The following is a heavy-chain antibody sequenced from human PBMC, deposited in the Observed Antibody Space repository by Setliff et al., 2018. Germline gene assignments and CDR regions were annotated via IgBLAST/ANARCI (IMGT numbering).Heavy chain of an antibody. CDR3: ARVRNTQNGFFDY. CDR2: INTGNGNT. D-gene: IGHD1-1*01. CDR1: GYSFFNYD. V-gene: IGHV1-3*04. Sequence: VASVKVSCKASGYSFFNYDIHWVRQAPGQGLEWMGWINTGNGNTKYSQKFQGRLILSRDTSANIAYMELHSLTSEDRAVYYCARVRNTQNGFFDYWSQGTLVTVSS. J-gene: IGHJ4*02.